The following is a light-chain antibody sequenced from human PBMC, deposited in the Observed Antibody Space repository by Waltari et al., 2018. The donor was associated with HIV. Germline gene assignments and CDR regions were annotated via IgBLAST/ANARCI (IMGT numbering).Light chain of an antibody. J-gene: IGKJ4*01. CDR3: QQYFLTPFT. CDR2: LAS. V-gene: IGKV4-1*01. CDR1: QSVLASSANQHY. Sequence: DIVMTQSPDSLAVSLGERATINCTSSQSVLASSANQHYLAWYQQRPGQPPTLLIYLASSRESGVPDRVSGSGSGTGFALTISSLQAEDVAVYYCQQYFLTPFTFGGGTKVEIK.